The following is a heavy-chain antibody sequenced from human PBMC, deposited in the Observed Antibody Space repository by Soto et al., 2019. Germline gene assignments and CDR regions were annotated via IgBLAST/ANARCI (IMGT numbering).Heavy chain of an antibody. V-gene: IGHV4-59*01. CDR1: GGSISTYY. Sequence: LSLTCTVSGGSISTYYWSWIRQPPGKGLEWIGYIYYSGSTNYNPSLKSRVTISLDTSKNQFSLKLSSVTAADTAVYYCARDRLANWFDPWGQGTLVTVSS. CDR2: IYYSGST. J-gene: IGHJ5*02. CDR3: ARDRLANWFDP. D-gene: IGHD3-9*01.